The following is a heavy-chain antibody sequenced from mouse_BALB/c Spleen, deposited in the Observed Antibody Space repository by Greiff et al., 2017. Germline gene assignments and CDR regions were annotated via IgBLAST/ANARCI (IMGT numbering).Heavy chain of an antibody. Sequence: VQLQQPGAELVMPGASVKMSCKASGYTFTSYVMHWVKQKPGQGLEWIGYINPYNDGTKYNEKFKGKATLTSDKSSSTAYMELSSLTSEDSAVYYCAGGLPAWFAYWGQGTLVTVSA. CDR1: GYTFTSYV. D-gene: IGHD2-2*01. V-gene: IGHV1-14*01. J-gene: IGHJ3*01. CDR3: AGGLPAWFAY. CDR2: INPYNDGT.